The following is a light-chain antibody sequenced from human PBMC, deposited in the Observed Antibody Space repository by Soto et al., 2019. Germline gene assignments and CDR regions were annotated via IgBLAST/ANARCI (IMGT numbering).Light chain of an antibody. Sequence: QSALTQPASVSGSPGQSITISCTRTSSDVGSYNFVSWYQQHPGEVPKVMIYEVSKRPSGVSDRFSGSKSGNTASLTISGLQAEDEADYYCCADAGRSTYVFGTGTK. CDR1: SSDVGSYNF. CDR3: CADAGRSTYV. CDR2: EVS. J-gene: IGLJ1*01. V-gene: IGLV2-23*02.